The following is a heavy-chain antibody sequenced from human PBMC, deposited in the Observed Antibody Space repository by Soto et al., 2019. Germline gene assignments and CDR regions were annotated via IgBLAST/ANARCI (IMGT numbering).Heavy chain of an antibody. CDR1: GGSISSGDYY. D-gene: IGHD3-22*01. V-gene: IGHV4-30-4*01. CDR3: ARKIYYDSSGHDY. J-gene: IGHJ4*02. CDR2: IYYSGST. Sequence: SETLFLTCTVSGGSISSGDYYWSWIRQPPGKGLEWIGYIYYSGSTYYNPSLKSRVTISVDTSKNQFSLKLSSVTAADTAVYYCARKIYYDSSGHDYWGQGTLVTVSS.